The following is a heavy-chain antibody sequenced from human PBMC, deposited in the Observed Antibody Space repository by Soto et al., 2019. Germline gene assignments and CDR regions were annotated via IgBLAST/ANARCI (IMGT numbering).Heavy chain of an antibody. Sequence: GGSLRLSCAASGFTFSSYSMNWVRQAPGKGLEWVPSISSSSSYIYYADSVKGRFTISRDNAKNSLYLQMNSLRAEDTAVYYCARDRGEVDDAFDIWGQGTMVTVSS. CDR3: ARDRGEVDDAFDI. D-gene: IGHD3-10*01. J-gene: IGHJ3*02. CDR1: GFTFSSYS. V-gene: IGHV3-21*01. CDR2: ISSSSSYI.